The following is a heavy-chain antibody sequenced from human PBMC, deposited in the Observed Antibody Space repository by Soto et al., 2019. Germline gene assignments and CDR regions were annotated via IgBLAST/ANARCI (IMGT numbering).Heavy chain of an antibody. CDR1: GGSISSGDYY. J-gene: IGHJ4*02. CDR3: ARDTGYCSSTSCHTGFDY. D-gene: IGHD2-2*03. V-gene: IGHV4-30-4*01. CDR2: IYYSGST. Sequence: SETLSLTCTVSGGSISSGDYYWSWIRQPSGKGLEWIGYIYYSGSTYYNPSLKSRVTISVDTSKNQFSLKLSSVTAADTAVYYCARDTGYCSSTSCHTGFDYWGQGTLVTVSS.